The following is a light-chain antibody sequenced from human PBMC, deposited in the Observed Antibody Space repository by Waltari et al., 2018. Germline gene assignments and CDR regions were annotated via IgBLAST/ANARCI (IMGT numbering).Light chain of an antibody. Sequence: QSALTQPPSASGSPGPSVTISCTGTSSDVGGYNYVSWYQQHPGKAPKLMIYEVSKRPSGVPDRFSGSKSGNTASLTVSGLQAEDEADYYCSSYAGSTLFGGGTKLTVL. CDR1: SSDVGGYNY. J-gene: IGLJ2*01. CDR2: EVS. V-gene: IGLV2-8*01. CDR3: SSYAGSTL.